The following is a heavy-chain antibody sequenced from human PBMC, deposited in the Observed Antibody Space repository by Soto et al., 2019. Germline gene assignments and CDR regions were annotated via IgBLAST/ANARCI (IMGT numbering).Heavy chain of an antibody. J-gene: IGHJ4*02. CDR2: ISYDGSNK. CDR3: ANDILTGYYAGFDY. CDR1: GFTFSSYG. D-gene: IGHD3-9*01. V-gene: IGHV3-30*18. Sequence: GGSLRLSCAASGFTFSSYGMHWVRQAPGKGLEWVAVISYDGSNKYYADSVKGRFTISRDNSKNTLYLQMNSLRAEDTAVYYCANDILTGYYAGFDYWGQGTLVTVSS.